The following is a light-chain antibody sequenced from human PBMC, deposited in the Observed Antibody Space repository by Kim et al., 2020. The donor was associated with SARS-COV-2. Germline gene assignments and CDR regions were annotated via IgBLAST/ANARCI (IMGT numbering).Light chain of an antibody. J-gene: IGKJ1*01. CDR3: QQAYRTPPT. CDR1: QNINSY. V-gene: IGKV1-39*01. CDR2: VAS. Sequence: DVQMTQSPSSLSASVGDRVTITCRASQNINSYLNWYQQTPGKAPKFMISVASTLQSGVPSRFSGSGSGTDFTLTITSLQPEDFATYYCQQAYRTPPTFGRGTKVDIK.